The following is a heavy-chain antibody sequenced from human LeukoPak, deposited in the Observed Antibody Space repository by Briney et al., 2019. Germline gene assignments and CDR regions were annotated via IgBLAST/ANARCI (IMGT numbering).Heavy chain of an antibody. D-gene: IGHD3-22*01. CDR2: FYSGGGT. Sequence: GGSLRLSCAASGFTVSSNYMSWVRQAPGKGLEWVSSFYSGGGTYYADSVKGRFTISRDNSKNTLYLQMNSLRAEDTAVYYCAKGLNYYDSSGYFHWGQGTLVTVSS. CDR1: GFTVSSNY. CDR3: AKGLNYYDSSGYFH. V-gene: IGHV3-53*01. J-gene: IGHJ4*02.